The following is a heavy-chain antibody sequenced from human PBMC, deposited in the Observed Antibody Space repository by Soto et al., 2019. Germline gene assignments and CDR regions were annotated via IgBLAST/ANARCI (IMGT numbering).Heavy chain of an antibody. CDR1: GGSISGYY. CDR2: IYYSGST. D-gene: IGHD3-10*01. V-gene: IGHV4-59*08. J-gene: IGHJ4*02. Sequence: QVQLQESGPGLVKPSETLSLTCIVSGGSISGYYWSWIRQPPGKGLEWIGYIYYSGSTNYNPSLKSRVPMSVDTSKSQFSLKLSSVTAADTAVYYCARRYGGGFDYWGPGTLVSVAP. CDR3: ARRYGGGFDY.